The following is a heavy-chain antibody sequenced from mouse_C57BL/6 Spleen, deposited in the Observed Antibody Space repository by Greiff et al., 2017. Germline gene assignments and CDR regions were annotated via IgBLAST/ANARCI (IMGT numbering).Heavy chain of an antibody. J-gene: IGHJ4*01. CDR3: ARYNSNPYYYAMDY. V-gene: IGHV7-3*01. CDR2: IRNKANGYTT. D-gene: IGHD2-5*01. CDR1: GFTFTDYY. Sequence: MLVESGGGLVQPGGSLSLSCAASGFTFTDYYMSWVRQPPGKALEWLGFIRNKANGYTTAYSASVKGRFTISRDTSQSILYLQMNALRAEDSATYYCARYNSNPYYYAMDYWGQGTTGTVSS.